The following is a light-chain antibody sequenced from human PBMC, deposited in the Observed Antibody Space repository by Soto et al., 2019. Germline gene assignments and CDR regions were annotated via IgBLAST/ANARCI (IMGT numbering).Light chain of an antibody. V-gene: IGLV2-14*01. CDR3: SSYTTTSTLL. Sequence: QSALTQPASVSGSLGQSITISCTGSNRDIGAYNLVSWYQQYTDTAPKLIIYEVRNRPSGVSYRFTGSRSGNTASLTISALQADDESTFYCSSYTTTSTLLFGGGTKVTVL. CDR1: NRDIGAYNL. J-gene: IGLJ3*02. CDR2: EVR.